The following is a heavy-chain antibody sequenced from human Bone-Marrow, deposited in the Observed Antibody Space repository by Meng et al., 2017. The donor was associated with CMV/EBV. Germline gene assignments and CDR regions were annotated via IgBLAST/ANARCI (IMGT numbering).Heavy chain of an antibody. J-gene: IGHJ5*02. CDR2: IYTSGST. Sequence: QVQLQESGPALVKPSQTLSLTCTVSGGSISSGSYYWSWIRQPAGKGLEWIGRIYTSGSTNYNPSLKSRVTISVDTSKNQFSLKLSSVTAADTAVYYCARGSGDGYNLGWFDPWGQGTLVTVSS. D-gene: IGHD5-24*01. V-gene: IGHV4-61*02. CDR1: GGSISSGSYY. CDR3: ARGSGDGYNLGWFDP.